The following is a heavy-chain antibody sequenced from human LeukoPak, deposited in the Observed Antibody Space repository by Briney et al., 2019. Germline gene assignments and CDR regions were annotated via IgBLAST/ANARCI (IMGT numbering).Heavy chain of an antibody. Sequence: GGSLRLSCAASGFTFSSYSMNWVRQAPGKGLEWVSSISSSSSYIYYADSVKGRFTISRDNAKNSLYLQMNSLRAADTAVYYCARIPYCSGGSCYPLFDYWGQGTLVTVSS. CDR3: ARIPYCSGGSCYPLFDY. CDR1: GFTFSSYS. J-gene: IGHJ4*02. D-gene: IGHD2-15*01. CDR2: ISSSSSYI. V-gene: IGHV3-21*01.